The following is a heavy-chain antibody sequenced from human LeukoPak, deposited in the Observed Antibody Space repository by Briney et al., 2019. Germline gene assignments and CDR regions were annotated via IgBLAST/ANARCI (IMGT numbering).Heavy chain of an antibody. CDR1: GFTFSTYA. V-gene: IGHV3-23*01. Sequence: GGSLSLSCAASGFTFSTYAMSWVRQAPGKGLEWVSGISDSGYKTFYADSVKGRFTISRDNPKNTLYLEMNSLRVDDTAVYYCAKERSSGWPFDYWGQGTLVTVSS. D-gene: IGHD6-19*01. J-gene: IGHJ4*02. CDR2: ISDSGYKT. CDR3: AKERSSGWPFDY.